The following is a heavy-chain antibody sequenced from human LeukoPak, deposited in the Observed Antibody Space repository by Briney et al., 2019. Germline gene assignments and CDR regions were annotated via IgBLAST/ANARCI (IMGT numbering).Heavy chain of an antibody. V-gene: IGHV3-23*01. CDR3: AKRGGSNWGISDY. Sequence: GGSLRLSCAASGFTFTNYAMNWVRQAPGKGLEWVSSISGSGDNTYYADSVKGRFTISRDNSKNTLYLQMNNLRAEDTALYYCAKRGGSNWGISDYWGQGTLVTVSS. J-gene: IGHJ4*02. CDR2: ISGSGDNT. CDR1: GFTFTNYA. D-gene: IGHD7-27*01.